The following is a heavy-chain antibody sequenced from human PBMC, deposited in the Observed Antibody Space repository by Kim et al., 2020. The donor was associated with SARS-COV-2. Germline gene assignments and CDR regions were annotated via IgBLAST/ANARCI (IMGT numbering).Heavy chain of an antibody. Sequence: KTDGGTTSYAAPVNGRFTISRDDSKNTLYLQMNSLKTEDTAVYYCTTGGAVWGQGTTVTVSS. D-gene: IGHD1-26*01. CDR2: KTDGGTT. V-gene: IGHV3-15*06. CDR3: TTGGAV. J-gene: IGHJ6*02.